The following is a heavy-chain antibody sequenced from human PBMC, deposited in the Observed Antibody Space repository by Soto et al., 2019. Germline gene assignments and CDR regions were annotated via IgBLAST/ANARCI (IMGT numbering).Heavy chain of an antibody. D-gene: IGHD2-21*02. J-gene: IGHJ6*01. CDR3: IQSRCGGDCLQSYASHYYYGRDV. CDR2: MYWYDDK. CDR1: GFSLSTSGVG. V-gene: IGHV2-5*01. Sequence: QITLKESGPTLVKPTQTLTLTCTFSGFSLSTSGVGVGWIRQPPGKALEWLALMYWYDDKRYSPYLRSRLTLNQDPSNNHAVLTMTNMDPVDTATYYCIQSRCGGDCLQSYASHYYYGRDVWGHGTTVTVSS.